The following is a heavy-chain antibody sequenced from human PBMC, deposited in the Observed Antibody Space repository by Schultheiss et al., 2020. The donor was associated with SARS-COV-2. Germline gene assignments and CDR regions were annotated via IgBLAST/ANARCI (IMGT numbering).Heavy chain of an antibody. J-gene: IGHJ4*02. D-gene: IGHD2-21*02. CDR3: ARGVVTAIDDYFDY. CDR2: IYTSGST. Sequence: SQTLSLTCTVSGGSISSGSYYWSWIRQPAGKGLEWIGRIYTSGSTNYNPSLKSRVTISVDTSKNQFSLKLSSVTAADTAVYYCARGVVTAIDDYFDYWGQGTLVTVSS. CDR1: GGSISSGSYY. V-gene: IGHV4-61*02.